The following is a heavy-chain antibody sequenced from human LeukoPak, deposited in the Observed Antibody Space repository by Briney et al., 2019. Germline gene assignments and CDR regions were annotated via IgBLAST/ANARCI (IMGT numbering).Heavy chain of an antibody. CDR2: ISYDGSNK. CDR1: GFTFSSYA. V-gene: IGHV3-30-3*01. D-gene: IGHD5-24*01. J-gene: IGHJ3*02. Sequence: GGSLRLSCAASGFTFSSYATHWVRQAPGKGLEWVAVISYDGSNKYYADSVKGRFTISRDNSKNTLYLQMNSLRAEDTAVYYCARTRLRPRAIDAFDIWGQGTMVTVSS. CDR3: ARTRLRPRAIDAFDI.